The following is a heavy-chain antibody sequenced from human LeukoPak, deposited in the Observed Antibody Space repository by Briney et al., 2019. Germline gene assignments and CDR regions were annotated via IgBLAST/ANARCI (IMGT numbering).Heavy chain of an antibody. Sequence: SETLSLTCVVYGGSFSGYYWSWIRQPPGKGLEWIGEINHSGSTNYNPSLKRRVTISVDTSKNQFSLKLSSVTAADTAVYCCARNDHYDPDAFDIWGQGTMVTVS. CDR1: GGSFSGYY. D-gene: IGHD3-22*01. J-gene: IGHJ3*02. CDR2: INHSGST. V-gene: IGHV4-34*01. CDR3: ARNDHYDPDAFDI.